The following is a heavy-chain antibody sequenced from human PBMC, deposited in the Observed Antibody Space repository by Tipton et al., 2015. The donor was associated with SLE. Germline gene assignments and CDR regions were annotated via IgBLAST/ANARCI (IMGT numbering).Heavy chain of an antibody. J-gene: IGHJ2*01. Sequence: TLSLTCTVSGGSISSHYWSWIRQPPGKGLEWIGYIYYSGSTYYNPSLKSRVIISVDTSKNQFSLKLSSVTAADTAVYYCARCGGRFKYFDLWGRVTLVTVSS. V-gene: IGHV4-59*08. CDR2: IYYSGST. CDR3: ARCGGRFKYFDL. D-gene: IGHD2-21*01. CDR1: GGSISSHY.